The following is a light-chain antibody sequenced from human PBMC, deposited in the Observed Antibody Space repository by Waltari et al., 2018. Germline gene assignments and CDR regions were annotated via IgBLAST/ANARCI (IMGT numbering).Light chain of an antibody. CDR1: QSVSRN. CDR2: GAS. Sequence: IVMTQSPATLSVSPGERATLSCRARQSVSRNLAWYQQKPGQAPRLLIYGASTRATGIPARFSGRGSGTEFTLTISSLQSEDLALYFCQQYNNWPPMTFGQGTRLEIK. J-gene: IGKJ5*01. CDR3: QQYNNWPPMT. V-gene: IGKV3-15*01.